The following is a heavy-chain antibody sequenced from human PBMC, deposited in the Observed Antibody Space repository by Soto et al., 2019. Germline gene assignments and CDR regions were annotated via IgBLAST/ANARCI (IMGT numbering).Heavy chain of an antibody. J-gene: IGHJ4*02. CDR1: GGTFSTYA. CDR2: IIPMFGTA. CDR3: ASGIQLWLRRINTGYSG. V-gene: IGHV1-69*12. Sequence: QVQLVQSGAEVKKPESSVKVSCKAPGGTFSTYAISWVRQAPGQGLEWMGGIIPMFGTANYAQRFQDRVTITADESTNTVYMELIRLRSEDTAVYFCASGIQLWLRRINTGYSGWGQGTLVTVSS. D-gene: IGHD5-18*01.